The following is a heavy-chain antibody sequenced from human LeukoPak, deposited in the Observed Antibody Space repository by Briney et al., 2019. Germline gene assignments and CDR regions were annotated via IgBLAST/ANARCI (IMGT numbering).Heavy chain of an antibody. D-gene: IGHD7-27*01. V-gene: IGHV1-2*02. CDR3: ARDGDGSYYYMDV. CDR2: INPNSGGT. CDR1: GYTFTGYY. J-gene: IGHJ6*03. Sequence: ASVKVSCKASGYTFTGYYMHWVRQAPGQGLEWMGWINPNSGGTNYAQKFQGRVTMTRDTSISTAYMELSRLRPDDTAVYYCARDGDGSYYYMDVWGKGTTVTVSS.